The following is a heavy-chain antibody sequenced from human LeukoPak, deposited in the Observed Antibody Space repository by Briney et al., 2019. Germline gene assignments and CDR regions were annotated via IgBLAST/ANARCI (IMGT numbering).Heavy chain of an antibody. CDR1: GFTVSSNY. J-gene: IGHJ4*02. CDR3: ARTTVTSRRGGYFDY. CDR2: IYSGGST. Sequence: GGSLRLSCAASGFTVSSNYMSWVRQAPGKGLEWVSVIYSGGSTYYADSVKGRFTISRDNSKNTLCLQMNSLRAEDTAVYYCARTTVTSRRGGYFDYWGQGTLVTVSS. D-gene: IGHD4-17*01. V-gene: IGHV3-53*01.